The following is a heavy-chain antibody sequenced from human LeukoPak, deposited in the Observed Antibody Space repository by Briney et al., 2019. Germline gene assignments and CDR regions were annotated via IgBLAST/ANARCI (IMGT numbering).Heavy chain of an antibody. Sequence: PSETLSLTCAVYGGSFSGYYCSWIRQPPGKGLEWIGEINHSGSTNYNPSLKSRVTISVDTSKNQFSLKLSSVTAADTAVYYCARVGGYCSSTSCYSSPRRYGMDVWGQGTTVTVSS. CDR2: INHSGST. CDR1: GGSFSGYY. D-gene: IGHD2-2*01. CDR3: ARVGGYCSSTSCYSSPRRYGMDV. J-gene: IGHJ6*02. V-gene: IGHV4-34*01.